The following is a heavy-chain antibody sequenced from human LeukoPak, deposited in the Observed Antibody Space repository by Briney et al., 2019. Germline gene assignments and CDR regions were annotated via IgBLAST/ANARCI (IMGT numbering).Heavy chain of an antibody. CDR3: ASWGDSSGGGYYYMDV. CDR2: ISGSGGST. D-gene: IGHD6-25*01. Sequence: PGGSLRLSCAASGFTFSNYAMSWVRQAPGKGLEWVSAISGSGGSTYYADSVKGRFTISRDNSKNTLYLQMNSLRAEDTAVYYCASWGDSSGGGYYYMDVWGKGTTVTVSS. J-gene: IGHJ6*03. CDR1: GFTFSNYA. V-gene: IGHV3-23*01.